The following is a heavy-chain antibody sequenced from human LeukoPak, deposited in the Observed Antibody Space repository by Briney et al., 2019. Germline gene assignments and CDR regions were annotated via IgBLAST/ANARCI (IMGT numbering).Heavy chain of an antibody. CDR3: ARLYNGYTFGTREY. J-gene: IGHJ4*02. CDR1: GFPFSIHS. V-gene: IGHV3-21*01. CDR2: IDSSSSHI. Sequence: PGGSLRLSCAASGFPFSIHSMSWVRQAPGKGLEWVSSIDSSSSHIYYADSVKGRFTFSRDNAKNSLYLQMNSLRAEDTAVYYCARLYNGYTFGTREYWGQGILVTVSS. D-gene: IGHD5-12*01.